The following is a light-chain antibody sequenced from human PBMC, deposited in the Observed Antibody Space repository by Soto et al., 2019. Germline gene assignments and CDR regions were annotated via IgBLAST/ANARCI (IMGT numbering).Light chain of an antibody. CDR3: SSYTSSSTPA. V-gene: IGLV2-14*01. Sequence: QSVLTQPASVSGSPGQSITISCTGTSSDVGGYNYVSWYQQHPGKAPKLMVYDVSNRPSGVSNRFSGSKSGNTASLTISGLQAEDEADYYRSSYTSSSTPAFGTGTKVTVL. CDR1: SSDVGGYNY. CDR2: DVS. J-gene: IGLJ1*01.